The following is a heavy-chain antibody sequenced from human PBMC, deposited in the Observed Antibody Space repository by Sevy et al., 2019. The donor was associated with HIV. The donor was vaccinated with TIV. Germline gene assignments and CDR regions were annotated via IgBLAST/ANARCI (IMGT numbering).Heavy chain of an antibody. D-gene: IGHD3-22*01. J-gene: IGHJ3*02. CDR3: AGGRYDSSGSFDAFDI. CDR2: IYGSGGAT. CDR1: GFTFTSYA. Sequence: GGSLRLSCKPSGFTFTSYAMSWVRQAPGKGLEWVSTIYGSGGATYYAHSVKGRVTISRDNSKNTLYLQMNSLRIEDTAVYYCAGGRYDSSGSFDAFDIWGQGTMVTVSS. V-gene: IGHV3-23*01.